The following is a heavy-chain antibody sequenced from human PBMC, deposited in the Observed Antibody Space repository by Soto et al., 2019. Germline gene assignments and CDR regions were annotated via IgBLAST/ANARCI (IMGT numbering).Heavy chain of an antibody. CDR1: GYSFTSYW. CDR3: ARVRDGYNALYYYGMDV. V-gene: IGHV5-10-1*04. J-gene: IGHJ6*02. D-gene: IGHD5-12*01. Sequence: GESLKISCKGSGYSFTSYWISWVRQMPGKGLEWMGRIDPSDSYTNYSPSFQGQVTISADKSISTAYLQWSSLKASDTAMYYCARVRDGYNALYYYGMDVWGQGTTVTVSS. CDR2: IDPSDSYT.